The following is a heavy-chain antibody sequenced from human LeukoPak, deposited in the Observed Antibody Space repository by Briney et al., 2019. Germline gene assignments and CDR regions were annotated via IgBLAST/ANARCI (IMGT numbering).Heavy chain of an antibody. CDR2: INPNSGGT. Sequence: ASLKISCKASGYTFTGYYMHWGRQAPGQGLEWIGWINPNSGGTNYAQKFQGRVTMTRDTSISTAYMELSSLRSEDTAVYYCATRDTAMGRAYYYYMDVWGKGTTVTVSS. CDR3: ATRDTAMGRAYYYYMDV. D-gene: IGHD5-18*01. V-gene: IGHV1-2*02. CDR1: GYTFTGYY. J-gene: IGHJ6*03.